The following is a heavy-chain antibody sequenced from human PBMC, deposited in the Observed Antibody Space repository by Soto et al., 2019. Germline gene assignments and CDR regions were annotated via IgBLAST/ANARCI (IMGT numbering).Heavy chain of an antibody. CDR1: GGSISSYY. CDR3: ARDSRYSDLWSGYCGGSYGMDV. Sequence: SETLSLTCTVSGGSISSYYWSWIRQPPRKGLAWIGYIYYSGSTNYNPSLKSRVTISVDTAKKMFSLKRRSVTAADTEVYYCARDSRYSDLWSGYCGGSYGMDVWGQGNTGTVSS. CDR2: IYYSGST. J-gene: IGHJ6*02. V-gene: IGHV4-59*01. D-gene: IGHD3-3*01.